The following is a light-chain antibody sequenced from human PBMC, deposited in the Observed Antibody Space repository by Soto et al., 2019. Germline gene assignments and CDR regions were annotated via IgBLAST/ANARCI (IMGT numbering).Light chain of an antibody. V-gene: IGKV1-5*03. Sequence: DIQMTQSPSTLSASVGDRVTITCRASQSISSWLAWYQQKPGKAPKLLIYKASSLESRVPSRFSGSGSGTEFTLTISSLQPDDFATDYCQQYNSYPSFGGGTKVEIK. CDR3: QQYNSYPS. CDR2: KAS. J-gene: IGKJ4*01. CDR1: QSISSW.